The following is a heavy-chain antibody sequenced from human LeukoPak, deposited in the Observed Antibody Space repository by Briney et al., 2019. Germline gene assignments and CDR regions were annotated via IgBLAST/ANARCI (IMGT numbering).Heavy chain of an antibody. V-gene: IGHV3-9*03. J-gene: IGHJ4*02. CDR1: GFTFSSYE. D-gene: IGHD3-22*01. CDR2: ISWNSGSI. CDR3: ARGVITMTSYFDY. Sequence: PGGSLRLSCAASGFTFSSYEMNWVRQAPGKGLEWVSGISWNSGSIGYADSVKGRFTISRDNAKNSLYLQMNSLRAEDMALYYCARGVITMTSYFDYWGQGTLVTVSS.